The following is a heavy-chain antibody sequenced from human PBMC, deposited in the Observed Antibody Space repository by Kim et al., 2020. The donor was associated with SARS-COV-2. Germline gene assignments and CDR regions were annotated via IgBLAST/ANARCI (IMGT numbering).Heavy chain of an antibody. J-gene: IGHJ3*02. CDR3: ARDTDPLWEEWSPDAFDI. Sequence: GGSLRLSCAASGFTFSSYAMHWVRQAPGKGLEWVAVISYDGSNKYYADSVKGRFTISRDNSKNTLYLQMNSLRAEDTAVYYCARDTDPLWEEWSPDAFDIWGQGTMVTVSS. D-gene: IGHD3-22*01. V-gene: IGHV3-30-3*01. CDR2: ISYDGSNK. CDR1: GFTFSSYA.